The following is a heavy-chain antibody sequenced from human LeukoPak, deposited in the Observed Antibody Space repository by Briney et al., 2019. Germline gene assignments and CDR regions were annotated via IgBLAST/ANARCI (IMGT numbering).Heavy chain of an antibody. CDR2: ISGSGGST. CDR1: GFIFSNYG. V-gene: IGHV3-23*01. CDR3: AKETMVLGWLDP. Sequence: GGSLRLSCAASGFIFSNYGMSWVRQAPGKGLEWVSAISGSGGSTYYADSVKGRFTISRDNSKNTLYLQLSSLRAEDTALYYCAKETMVLGWLDPWAREPWSPSPQ. D-gene: IGHD4-23*01. J-gene: IGHJ5*02.